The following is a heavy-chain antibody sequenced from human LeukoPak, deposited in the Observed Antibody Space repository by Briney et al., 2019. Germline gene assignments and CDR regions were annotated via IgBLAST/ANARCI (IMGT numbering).Heavy chain of an antibody. V-gene: IGHV4-4*02. CDR3: ARVVRQWLINYYFDY. CDR2: IYHSGST. CDR1: GGSISSSNW. D-gene: IGHD6-19*01. Sequence: SGTLSLTCAVSGGSISSSNWWSWVRQPPGKGLEWIGEIYHSGSTNYNPSLKSRVTISVDKSKNQFSLKLSSVTAADPAVYYCARVVRQWLINYYFDYWGQGTLVTVSS. J-gene: IGHJ4*02.